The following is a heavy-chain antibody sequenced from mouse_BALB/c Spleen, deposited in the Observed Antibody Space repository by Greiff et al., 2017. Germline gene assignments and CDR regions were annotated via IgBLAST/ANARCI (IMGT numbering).Heavy chain of an antibody. Sequence: EVQLQQSGPELVKPGASVKMSCKASGYTFTSYVMHWVKQKPGQGLEWIGYINPYNDGTKYNEKFKGKATLTSDKSSSTAYMELSSLTSEDSAVYYCARFGYDGDYYAMDYWGQGTSVTVSS. V-gene: IGHV1-14*01. J-gene: IGHJ4*01. D-gene: IGHD2-2*01. CDR3: ARFGYDGDYYAMDY. CDR1: GYTFTSYV. CDR2: INPYNDGT.